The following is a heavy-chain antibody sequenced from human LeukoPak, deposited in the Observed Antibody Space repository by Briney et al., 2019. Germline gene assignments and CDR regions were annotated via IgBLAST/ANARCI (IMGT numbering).Heavy chain of an antibody. V-gene: IGHV4-39*07. CDR3: ARLPLGAFGEVLNFDS. J-gene: IGHJ4*02. Sequence: PSETLSLTCTVSGGSISSSSYYWGWIRQPPGKGLEWIGSIYYSGSTYYNPTLKSRVTISLDTSKKQFSLNLKSVTAADTAVYYCARLPLGAFGEVLNFDSWGQGIVVIVSS. CDR2: IYYSGST. CDR1: GGSISSSSYY. D-gene: IGHD3-10*01.